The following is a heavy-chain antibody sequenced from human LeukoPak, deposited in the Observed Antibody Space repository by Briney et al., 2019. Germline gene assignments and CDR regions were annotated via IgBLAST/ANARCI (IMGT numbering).Heavy chain of an antibody. CDR2: INPSGGST. D-gene: IGHD2-15*01. V-gene: IGHV1-46*01. Sequence: ASVKVSCEASGYTFTSYYMHWVRQAPGQGLEWMGIINPSGGSTSYAQKFQGRVTMTRDTSTSTVYMELSSLRSEDTAVYYCAREPCSGGSCRTFDYWGQGTLVTVSS. CDR3: AREPCSGGSCRTFDY. CDR1: GYTFTSYY. J-gene: IGHJ4*02.